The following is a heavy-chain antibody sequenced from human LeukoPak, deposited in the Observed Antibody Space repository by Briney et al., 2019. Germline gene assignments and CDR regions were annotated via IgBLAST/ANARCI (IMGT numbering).Heavy chain of an antibody. J-gene: IGHJ4*02. V-gene: IGHV1-2*04. CDR1: GYTFTGYY. CDR3: ARGLYSSSYYVFDY. D-gene: IGHD6-13*01. Sequence: ASVKVSCKASGYTFTGYYIHWVRQAPGQGLKWMGWINPYSGDTNHAQKFQGWVTMTRDTSISTAYMELSRLRSDDTAVYYCARGLYSSSYYVFDYWGQGTLVTVSS. CDR2: INPYSGDT.